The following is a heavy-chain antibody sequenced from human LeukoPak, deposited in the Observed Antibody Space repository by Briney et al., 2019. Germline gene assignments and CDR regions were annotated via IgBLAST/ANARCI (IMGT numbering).Heavy chain of an antibody. CDR3: ARSDHGGKRRGNWFDP. Sequence: SETLSLTCTVSGGSISSYYWSWIRQPPGKGLEWIGYIYYSGSTNYNPSLKSRVTISVDTSKNQFSLKLSSVTAADTAVYYCARSDHGGKRRGNWFDPWGQGTLVTVSS. D-gene: IGHD4-23*01. CDR2: IYYSGST. V-gene: IGHV4-59*08. J-gene: IGHJ5*02. CDR1: GGSISSYY.